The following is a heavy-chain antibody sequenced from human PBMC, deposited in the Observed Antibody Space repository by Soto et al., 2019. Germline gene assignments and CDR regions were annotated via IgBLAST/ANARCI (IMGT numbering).Heavy chain of an antibody. CDR3: ARDFVVVVPAAIGVVSCGDWFDP. V-gene: IGHV1-3*01. CDR1: GYTFTRYA. Sequence: ASVKVTCKDSGYTFTRYAMHWVRQAPGQRLEWIGWINAGNGNTKYSQKSQGRFTITRNTSAVTAYMDLSRLRSEDAAVYYCARDFVVVVPAAIGVVSCGDWFDPWGHGTLVTVSS. J-gene: IGHJ5*02. CDR2: INAGNGNT. D-gene: IGHD2-2*01.